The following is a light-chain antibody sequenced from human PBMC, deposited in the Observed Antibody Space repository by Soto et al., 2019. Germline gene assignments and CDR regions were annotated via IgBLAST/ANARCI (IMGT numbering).Light chain of an antibody. Sequence: QSVLTQPASVSGSPGQSITISCTGTSSDVGGYNYVSWYQHHPGKAPKLIIYDVTNRPSGVSNPFSGSKSGNTASLTISGLQPEDEADYYCSSYTTSNNRQIFFGTGTKV. CDR2: DVT. CDR3: SSYTTSNNRQIF. CDR1: SSDVGGYNY. J-gene: IGLJ1*01. V-gene: IGLV2-14*03.